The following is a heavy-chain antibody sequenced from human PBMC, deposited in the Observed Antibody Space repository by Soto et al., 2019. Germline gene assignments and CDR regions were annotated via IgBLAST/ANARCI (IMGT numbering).Heavy chain of an antibody. CDR2: IWYDGGNK. V-gene: IGHV3-33*01. D-gene: IGHD6-19*01. J-gene: IGHJ3*02. Sequence: GGSLRLSCAASGFTFSSYGMHWVRQAPGKGLEWVAVIWYDGGNKYYADSVKGRFTISRDNSKNTLYLQMNSLRAEDTAVYYCASLPKYSSGAIDAFDIWGQGTMVTVSS. CDR1: GFTFSSYG. CDR3: ASLPKYSSGAIDAFDI.